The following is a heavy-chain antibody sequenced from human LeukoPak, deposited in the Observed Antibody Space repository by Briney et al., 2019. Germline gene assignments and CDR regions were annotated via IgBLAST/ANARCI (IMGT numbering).Heavy chain of an antibody. V-gene: IGHV1-8*01. J-gene: IGHJ3*02. Sequence: ASVKASCKASGYTFTSYDINWVRQATGQGLEWMGWMNPNSGNTGYAQKFQGRVTMTRNTSISTAYMELSSLRSEDTAVYYCASGIALHDAFDIWGQGTMVTVSS. CDR3: ASGIALHDAFDI. D-gene: IGHD3-16*02. CDR1: GYTFTSYD. CDR2: MNPNSGNT.